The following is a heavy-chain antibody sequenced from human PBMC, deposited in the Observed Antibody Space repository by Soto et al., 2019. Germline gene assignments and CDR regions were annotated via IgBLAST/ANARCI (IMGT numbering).Heavy chain of an antibody. V-gene: IGHV1-69*13. CDR3: ARLWAAGESSGWSYYYYYGMDV. D-gene: IGHD6-19*01. J-gene: IGHJ6*02. CDR2: IIPIFGTA. CDR1: GGTFSSYA. Sequence: AASLNIACKASGGTFSSYAISWVRQAPGQGLEWMGRIIPIFGTANYAQKLQGRVTITADESTSTAYMELSSLRSEDTAVYYCARLWAAGESSGWSYYYYYGMDVTGQGNPVTVPS.